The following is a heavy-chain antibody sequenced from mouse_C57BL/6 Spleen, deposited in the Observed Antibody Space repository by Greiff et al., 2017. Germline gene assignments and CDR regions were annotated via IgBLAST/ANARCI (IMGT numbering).Heavy chain of an antibody. D-gene: IGHD1-1*01. J-gene: IGHJ2*01. Sequence: VQLQQSGPELVKPGASVKISCKASGYSFTGYYMNWVKQSPEKSLEWIGEINPSTGGTTYNQKFKAKATLTVDKSSSTAYMQLKSLTSEDSAFYYCARHYYGSSSLFDYWGQGTTLTVSS. CDR1: GYSFTGYY. CDR3: ARHYYGSSSLFDY. CDR2: INPSTGGT. V-gene: IGHV1-42*01.